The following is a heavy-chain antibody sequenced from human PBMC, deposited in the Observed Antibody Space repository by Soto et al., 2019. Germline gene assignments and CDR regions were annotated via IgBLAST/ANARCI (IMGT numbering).Heavy chain of an antibody. V-gene: IGHV6-1*01. CDR3: AREERMYNWNYRVTDAFDI. D-gene: IGHD1-7*01. CDR2: TYYRSKWYN. Sequence: QSQTLSLPCAISGDSVSSNSAAWNWIRQSPSRGLEWLGRTYYRSKWYNDYAVSVKSRITINPDTSKNQFSLQLNSVTPEDTAVYYCAREERMYNWNYRVTDAFDIWGQGTMVTVSS. CDR1: GDSVSSNSAA. J-gene: IGHJ3*02.